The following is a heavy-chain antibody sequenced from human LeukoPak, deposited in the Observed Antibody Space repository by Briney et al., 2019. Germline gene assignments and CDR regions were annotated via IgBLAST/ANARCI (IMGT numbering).Heavy chain of an antibody. CDR2: ISSTSGYI. V-gene: IGHV3-21*01. J-gene: IGHJ4*02. CDR3: ARDSSSRPFVY. D-gene: IGHD6-19*01. CDR1: GFAFNTYT. Sequence: GGSLRLSCAASGFAFNTYTMTWVRQAPGRGLEWVSSISSTSGYIYYADSVKGRSTISRGNAENSLYLQMNSLRAENTAVYYCARDSSSRPFVYWGQGTLVTVSS.